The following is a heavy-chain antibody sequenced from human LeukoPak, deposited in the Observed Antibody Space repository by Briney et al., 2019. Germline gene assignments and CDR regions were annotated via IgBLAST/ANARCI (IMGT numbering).Heavy chain of an antibody. V-gene: IGHV3-23*01. Sequence: GGSLRLSCAASGFTFNNFAMSWVRQAPGKGLEWVSTISGSGGSIFYADSVKGRFPISRDNSKNTLFLQMNSLRVEDTAIYYCAKAGSSGWSSSGGDYWGQGSLVTVSS. CDR1: GFTFNNFA. CDR2: ISGSGGSI. J-gene: IGHJ4*02. CDR3: AKAGSSGWSSSGGDY. D-gene: IGHD6-19*01.